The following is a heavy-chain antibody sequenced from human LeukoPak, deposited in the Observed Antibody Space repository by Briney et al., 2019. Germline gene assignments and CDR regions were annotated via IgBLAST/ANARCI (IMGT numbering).Heavy chain of an antibody. D-gene: IGHD6-13*01. Sequence: SETLSLTCAVYGGSFSGYYWSWIRQPPGKGLEWIGEINHSGSTNYNPSLKSRVTISVDTSKNQFSLKLSSVTAADTAVYYCARDDASIAAAGTAYWGQGSLVTVSS. J-gene: IGHJ4*02. CDR2: INHSGST. CDR3: ARDDASIAAAGTAY. CDR1: GGSFSGYY. V-gene: IGHV4-34*01.